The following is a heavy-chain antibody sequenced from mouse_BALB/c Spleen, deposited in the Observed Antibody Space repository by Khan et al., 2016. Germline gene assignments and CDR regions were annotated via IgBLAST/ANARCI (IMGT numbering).Heavy chain of an antibody. CDR2: ISYSGST. V-gene: IGHV3-2*02. CDR1: GYSITSDYA. Sequence: VQLQQSGPGLVKPSQSLSLTCTVTGYSITSDYAWNWIRQFPGNKLEWMGYISYSGSTSYNPSLKSRISITPDTSKNQFFLQLNSVTTEDTATYYCARYYGSSYAMDYWGQGTSVTVSS. D-gene: IGHD1-1*01. J-gene: IGHJ4*01. CDR3: ARYYGSSYAMDY.